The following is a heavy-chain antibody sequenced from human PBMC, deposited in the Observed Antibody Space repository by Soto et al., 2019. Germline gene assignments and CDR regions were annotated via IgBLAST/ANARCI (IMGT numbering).Heavy chain of an antibody. CDR2: VYYSDGT. V-gene: IGHV4-59*01. J-gene: IGHJ6*02. CDR1: GGSIGSYY. D-gene: IGHD6-13*01. Sequence: SETLSLTCTVTGGSIGSYYWSWIRQSPGRGLEWIGCVYYSDGTNYNPSLKSRATMSTDKSNNQFSLRLRSVTAADTAVYYCARTESSSWSFFYYGMDVWGQGTTVTVSS. CDR3: ARTESSSWSFFYYGMDV.